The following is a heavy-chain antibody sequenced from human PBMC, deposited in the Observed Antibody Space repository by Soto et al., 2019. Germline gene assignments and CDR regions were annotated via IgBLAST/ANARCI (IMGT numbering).Heavy chain of an antibody. CDR1: GGSISEKY. CDR2: VYHTGTT. D-gene: IGHD3-22*01. J-gene: IGHJ6*02. Sequence: SETLSLTCIVSGGSISEKYWNWVRQPPGKGLEWIANVYHTGTTYYNPSLKSRVSMSVDTSQNQFSLILASVTAADTAVYYCARALVTDYNSRDYHYYFAMDVWGQGTSVTVSS. CDR3: ARALVTDYNSRDYHYYFAMDV. V-gene: IGHV4-59*06.